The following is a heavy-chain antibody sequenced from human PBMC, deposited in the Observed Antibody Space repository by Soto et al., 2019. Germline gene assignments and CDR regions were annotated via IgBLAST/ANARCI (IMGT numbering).Heavy chain of an antibody. Sequence: DVRLAESGGGLVQPGGSLRLSCTTSGFSFASFAMTWVRQAPGKGLEWVATISGSDGKTYYADSVKGRFSISRDTSRNTLYLQMNSLRADDTAIYYCAKQRVGSSWYRDFDSWGQGTLVTVSS. CDR1: GFSFASFA. J-gene: IGHJ4*02. V-gene: IGHV3-23*04. D-gene: IGHD6-13*01. CDR2: ISGSDGKT. CDR3: AKQRVGSSWYRDFDS.